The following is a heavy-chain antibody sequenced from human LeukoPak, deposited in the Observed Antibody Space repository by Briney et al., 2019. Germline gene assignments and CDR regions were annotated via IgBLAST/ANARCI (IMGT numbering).Heavy chain of an antibody. CDR1: GGTFSSYA. J-gene: IGHJ4*02. Sequence: ASVKVSCKASGGTFSSYAISWVRQAPGQGLEWMGWMNPNSGNTGYAQKFQGRVTITRNTSISTAYMELSSLRSEDTAVYYCARGGGSSSYLLGYWGQGTLVTVSS. CDR3: ARGGGSSSYLLGY. CDR2: MNPNSGNT. V-gene: IGHV1-8*03. D-gene: IGHD6-6*01.